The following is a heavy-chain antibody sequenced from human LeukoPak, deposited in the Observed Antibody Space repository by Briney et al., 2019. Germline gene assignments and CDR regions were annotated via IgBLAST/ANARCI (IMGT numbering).Heavy chain of an antibody. CDR2: IIPIFGTA. J-gene: IGHJ5*02. CDR3: ARANYAGANWFDP. V-gene: IGHV1-69*05. CDR1: GGTFSSYA. Sequence: GASVKVSCKASGGTFSSYAISWVRQGPGQGLEWMGGIIPIFGTANYAQKFQGSVTITTDESTSTAYMGLSSLRSEDTAVYYCARANYAGANWFDPWDQGTLVTVSS. D-gene: IGHD1-7*01.